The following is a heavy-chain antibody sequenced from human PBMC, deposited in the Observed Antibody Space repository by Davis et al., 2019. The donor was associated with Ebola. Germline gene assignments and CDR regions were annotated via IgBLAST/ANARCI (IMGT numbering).Heavy chain of an antibody. D-gene: IGHD4-11*01. CDR2: IYGGDT. CDR3: AREPTGNYYYFYGMDV. Sequence: GESLKISCDASGFTVRNTHMSWVRQAPGKGLEWVSGIYGGDTHYADSVKGRFTISRDNSKNTLHLQMNRLRVEDTAVYFCAREPTGNYYYFYGMDVWGKGTKLSVSS. CDR1: GFTVRNTH. J-gene: IGHJ6*04. V-gene: IGHV3-53*01.